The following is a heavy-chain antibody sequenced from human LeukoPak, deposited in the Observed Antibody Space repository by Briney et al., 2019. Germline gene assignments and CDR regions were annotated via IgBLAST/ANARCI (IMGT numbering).Heavy chain of an antibody. CDR3: ARERRRDIVVVVAATPGGFDP. CDR1: GFTFSSYS. D-gene: IGHD2-15*01. J-gene: IGHJ5*02. Sequence: GGSLRLFCAASGFTFSSYSMNWVRQAPGKGLGGFSYISIGSITIYYADSVQGRFSISRDNAKNSMYLQMNSLRAEDTAVYYCARERRRDIVVVVAATPGGFDPWGQGTLVTVSS. V-gene: IGHV3-48*01. CDR2: ISIGSITI.